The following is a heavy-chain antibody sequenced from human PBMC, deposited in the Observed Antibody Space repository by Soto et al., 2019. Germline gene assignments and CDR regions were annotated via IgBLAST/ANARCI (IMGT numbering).Heavy chain of an antibody. CDR3: TRARGTSGWYADY. D-gene: IGHD6-13*01. V-gene: IGHV3-49*04. CDR2: VRSETYGGST. J-gene: IGHJ4*02. Sequence: GSLRLSCSASGLVFGDYAVTWVRQAPGKGLEWVGVVRSETYGGSTEYAASVKGRFRISRDDSESIAYLQMTNLKTEDTAVYYCTRARGTSGWYADYWGKGIRVTVSS. CDR1: GLVFGDYA.